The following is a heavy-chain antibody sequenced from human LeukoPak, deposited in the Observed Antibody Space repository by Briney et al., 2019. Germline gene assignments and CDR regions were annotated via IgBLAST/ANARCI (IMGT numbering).Heavy chain of an antibody. CDR1: GVSFSGYS. Sequence: SETLSLTCAVYGVSFSGYSWSWIRQSPGKGLEWIGEILHDGSTKYNPSLKGRATISIDTSKNQFSLRLNSVTTADTAMYYCARDRAAGSDWLDPWGQGTLVTVSS. J-gene: IGHJ5*02. V-gene: IGHV4-34*12. CDR2: ILHDGST. CDR3: ARDRAAGSDWLDP. D-gene: IGHD3-10*01.